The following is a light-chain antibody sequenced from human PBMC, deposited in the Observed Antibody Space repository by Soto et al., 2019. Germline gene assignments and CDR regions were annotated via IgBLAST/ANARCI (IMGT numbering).Light chain of an antibody. V-gene: IGLV2-14*01. CDR3: SSFATSGTTVI. CDR2: EVT. Sequence: QSALTQPPSASGSPGQSVTISCTGTSSDVGGYDYVSWYQQHPGKAPKLIIYEVTNRPSGISDRFSGSKSGNTASLTISGLQAEDESDYYCSSFATSGTTVIFGGGTKLTVL. J-gene: IGLJ2*01. CDR1: SSDVGGYDY.